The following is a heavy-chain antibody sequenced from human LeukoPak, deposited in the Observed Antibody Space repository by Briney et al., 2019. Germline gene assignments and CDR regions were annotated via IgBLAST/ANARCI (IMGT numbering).Heavy chain of an antibody. V-gene: IGHV5-51*01. Sequence: GESLKISCKGSGYSFTSYWIGWVRQMPGKGLEWMGIIYPGDSDTRYSPSFQGQVTISADKSISTAYLQWSSLKASDTAMYYCASGRDIRYCSGGSCYSYIEYFQHWGQGTLVTVSS. J-gene: IGHJ1*01. D-gene: IGHD2-15*01. CDR3: ASGRDIRYCSGGSCYSYIEYFQH. CDR1: GYSFTSYW. CDR2: IYPGDSDT.